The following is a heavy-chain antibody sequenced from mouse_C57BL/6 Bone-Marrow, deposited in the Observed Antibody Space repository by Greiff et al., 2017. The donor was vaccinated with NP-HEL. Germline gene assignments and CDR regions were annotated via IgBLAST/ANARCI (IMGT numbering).Heavy chain of an antibody. CDR1: GFTFSSYA. Sequence: EVQLVESGGGLVKPGGSLKLSCAASGFTFSSYAMSWVRQTPEKRLEWVATISDGGSYTYYPDNVKGRFTISRDNAKNNLYLQMSHLKSEDTAMYYCARVGTTVVADYWGQGTTLTVSS. V-gene: IGHV5-4*01. J-gene: IGHJ2*01. D-gene: IGHD1-1*01. CDR3: ARVGTTVVADY. CDR2: ISDGGSYT.